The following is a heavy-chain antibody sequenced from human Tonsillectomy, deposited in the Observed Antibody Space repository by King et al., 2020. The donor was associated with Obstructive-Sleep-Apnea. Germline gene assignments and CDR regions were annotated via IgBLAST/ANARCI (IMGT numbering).Heavy chain of an antibody. CDR3: ARRGRELTTFDY. CDR1: GGSISSYY. Sequence: VQLQESGPGLVKPSETLSLTCTVSGGSISSYYWSWIRQPPGKGLEWIGYIYYSGSTNYNPSLTSRVTISVDTSKNQFSLKLSSVTAADTAVYYCARRGRELTTFDYWGQGTLVTVSS. J-gene: IGHJ4*02. D-gene: IGHD1-26*01. V-gene: IGHV4-59*08. CDR2: IYYSGST.